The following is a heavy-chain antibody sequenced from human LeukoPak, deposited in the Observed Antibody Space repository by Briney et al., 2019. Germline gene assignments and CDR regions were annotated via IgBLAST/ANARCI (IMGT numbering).Heavy chain of an antibody. V-gene: IGHV1-8*01. CDR1: GYTFTRYD. J-gene: IGHJ4*02. Sequence: ASVNVSCKASGYTFTRYDINWVRQATGQGREWMGWMNPNIGKTGYAQKFQGRVTMTRNNSISTAYMELSSLRSEDTAVYYCARGRFESCGGDCYLYYFDYWGQGTLVTVSS. D-gene: IGHD2-21*01. CDR3: ARGRFESCGGDCYLYYFDY. CDR2: MNPNIGKT.